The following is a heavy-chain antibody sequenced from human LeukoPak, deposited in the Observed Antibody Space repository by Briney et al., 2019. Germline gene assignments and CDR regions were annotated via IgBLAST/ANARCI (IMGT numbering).Heavy chain of an antibody. CDR3: AKVQAGDYYGSGSIGGDY. J-gene: IGHJ4*02. CDR1: GFTFSIYA. V-gene: IGHV3-23*01. CDR2: ISDSGRNT. D-gene: IGHD3-10*01. Sequence: GGSLRLSCAASGFTFSIYAMNWVRQAPGKGLEWVSGISDSGRNTYYSDSVKGRFTISRDNSESTVYLQMNSLRAEDTAVYYCAKVQAGDYYGSGSIGGDYWGQGTLVTVSS.